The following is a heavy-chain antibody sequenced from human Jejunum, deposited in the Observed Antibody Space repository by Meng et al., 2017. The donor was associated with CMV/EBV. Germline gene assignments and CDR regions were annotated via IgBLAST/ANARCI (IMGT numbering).Heavy chain of an antibody. CDR3: ARSYGSGSSRFDP. CDR2: IKHGGST. CDR1: GGSFSGYY. V-gene: IGHV4-34*01. D-gene: IGHD3-10*01. Sequence: VSGGSFSGYYWTWIRQSPGKGLEWIGEIKHGGSTKYNPSLKSRVTMLVDTSKKQVSLKVTSMTAADTALYYCARSYGSGSSRFDPWGQGTLVTVS. J-gene: IGHJ5*02.